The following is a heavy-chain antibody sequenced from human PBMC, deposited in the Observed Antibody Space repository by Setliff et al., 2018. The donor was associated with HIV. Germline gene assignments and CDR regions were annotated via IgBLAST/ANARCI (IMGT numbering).Heavy chain of an antibody. CDR3: AKNLGVGEYSASEDAVDI. CDR1: GYYFNIDY. D-gene: IGHD1-26*01. J-gene: IGHJ3*02. Sequence: VASVKVSCKTFGYYFNIDYMHWVRQAPGQGLEWIAMVSPFDDGTNYAQKFQGRLTMTRDTSTNTVYMDLSSLRSEDTAVYYCAKNLGVGEYSASEDAVDIWGQGTMVTVSS. V-gene: IGHV1-46*02. CDR2: VSPFDDGT.